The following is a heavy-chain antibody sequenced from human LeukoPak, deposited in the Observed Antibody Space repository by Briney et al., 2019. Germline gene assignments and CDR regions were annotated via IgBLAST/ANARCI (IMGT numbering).Heavy chain of an antibody. V-gene: IGHV1-3*01. CDR3: SYSSSWCYFDY. D-gene: IGHD6-13*01. J-gene: IGHJ4*02. CDR2: INAGNGNT. CDR1: GYTFTSYA. Sequence: ASVKVSFKASGYTFTSYAMHWVRQAPGQRLEWMGWINAGNGNTKYSQKFQGRVTITRDTSASTAYMELSSLRSEDTAVYYCSYSSSWCYFDYWGQGTLVTVSS.